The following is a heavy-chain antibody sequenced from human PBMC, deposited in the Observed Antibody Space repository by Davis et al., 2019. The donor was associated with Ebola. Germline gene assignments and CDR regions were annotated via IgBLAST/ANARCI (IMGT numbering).Heavy chain of an antibody. CDR3: ARLTASNQGWFDP. V-gene: IGHV1-69*13. CDR1: GCTFSSSA. CDR2: IIPIFGTA. J-gene: IGHJ5*02. D-gene: IGHD2-2*01. Sequence: SVTVSCKASGCTFSSSAISWVRQAPGHGLEWMGGIIPIFGTANYAQKFQGRVTITADQSTSTAYLEVSRLRSEDTAVYFCARLTASNQGWFDPWGQGTLVTVSS.